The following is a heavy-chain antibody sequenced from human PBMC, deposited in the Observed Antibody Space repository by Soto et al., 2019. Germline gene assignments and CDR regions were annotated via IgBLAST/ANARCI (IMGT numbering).Heavy chain of an antibody. V-gene: IGHV3-30-3*01. CDR2: ISYDGSNK. CDR1: GFTFSSYA. Sequence: QVQLVESGGGVVQPGRSLRLSSAASGFTFSSYAMHWVRQAPGKGLEWVAVISYDGSNKYYADSVKGRFTISRDNSKNTLYLPMNSLRAEDTDVYYCASELERRGPFDYWGQGTLVTVSS. D-gene: IGHD1-1*01. CDR3: ASELERRGPFDY. J-gene: IGHJ4*02.